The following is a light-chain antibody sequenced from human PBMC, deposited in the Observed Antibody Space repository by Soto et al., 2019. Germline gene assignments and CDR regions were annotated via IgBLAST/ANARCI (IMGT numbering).Light chain of an antibody. CDR1: NIGSKN. J-gene: IGLJ2*01. Sequence: SYELSQALSVSVALGQTARITCGENNIGSKNVNWYQQKPGQAPVLVIYRDTNRPSGIPERFSGSNSVNTATLTISRAQVGDEADYYCQVWDHTAGGVFGGGTKLTVL. V-gene: IGLV3-9*01. CDR2: RDT. CDR3: QVWDHTAGGV.